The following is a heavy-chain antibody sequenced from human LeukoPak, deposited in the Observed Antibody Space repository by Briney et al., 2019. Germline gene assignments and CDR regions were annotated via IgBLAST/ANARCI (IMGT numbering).Heavy chain of an antibody. CDR1: GGSISSHY. J-gene: IGHJ4*02. CDR3: AIMHGYYDGSGYWVQ. V-gene: IGHV3-23*01. Sequence: ETLSLTCTVSGGSISSHYWSWIRQPPGKGLEWVSFISPSGDRTSNADSVEGRFTISRDNPRNTLYLQMNSLRDEDTAVYYCAIMHGYYDGSGYWVQWGQGTLVTVSS. D-gene: IGHD3-22*01. CDR2: ISPSGDRT.